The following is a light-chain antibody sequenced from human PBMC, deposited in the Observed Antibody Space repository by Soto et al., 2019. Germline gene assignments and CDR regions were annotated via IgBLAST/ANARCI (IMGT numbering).Light chain of an antibody. Sequence: IVLTQSPGTLSLSPGERATLSCRASQSVSSSNLAWYQQKPGQAPRLLIYGASSRATGIPDRFSGSGSGTDFTLTISRLEPEDFAVYYCQQYGSSPVTFGQGTKVEIK. J-gene: IGKJ1*01. CDR3: QQYGSSPVT. V-gene: IGKV3-20*01. CDR1: QSVSSSN. CDR2: GAS.